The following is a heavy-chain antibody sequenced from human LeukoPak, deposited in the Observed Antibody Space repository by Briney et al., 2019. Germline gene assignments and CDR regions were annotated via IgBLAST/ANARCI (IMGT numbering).Heavy chain of an antibody. Sequence: ASVKVSCKASGYTFTSYYMHWVRQAPGQGLEWMGIINPSGGSTSYAQKFQGRVTMTRDTSTSTVCMELSSLRSEDTAVYYCARDKATGPTPTTLFYWGQGTLVTVSS. CDR1: GYTFTSYY. D-gene: IGHD5-12*01. J-gene: IGHJ4*02. CDR2: INPSGGST. CDR3: ARDKATGPTPTTLFY. V-gene: IGHV1-46*01.